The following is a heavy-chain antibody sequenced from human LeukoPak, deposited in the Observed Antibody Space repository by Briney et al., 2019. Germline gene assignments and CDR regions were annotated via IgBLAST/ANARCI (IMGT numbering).Heavy chain of an antibody. D-gene: IGHD2-15*01. CDR2: INQDGSER. J-gene: IGHJ4*02. CDR1: GFIFSNAW. CDR3: ARSGGIPDY. V-gene: IGHV3-7*03. Sequence: GGSLRLSCAASGFIFSNAWMSWVRQAPGKGLEWVANINQDGSERNYVDSVKGRFTISRDNAKDSLYLQMSSLRAEDTAVYYCARSGGIPDYWGQGALVTVSS.